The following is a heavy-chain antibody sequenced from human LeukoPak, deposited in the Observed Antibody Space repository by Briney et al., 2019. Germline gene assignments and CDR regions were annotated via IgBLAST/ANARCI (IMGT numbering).Heavy chain of an antibody. J-gene: IGHJ4*02. Sequence: GGSLRLSCAASGFTFSSYALSWVRQAPGMGLQWVSAISHTGGSTYYADSVKGRFTISRDNSKNTLYLQMNSLGADDTAVYYCAKAPIYDSTGYYREYDYWGQGTLVTVSS. CDR2: ISHTGGST. D-gene: IGHD3-22*01. V-gene: IGHV3-23*01. CDR1: GFTFSSYA. CDR3: AKAPIYDSTGYYREYDY.